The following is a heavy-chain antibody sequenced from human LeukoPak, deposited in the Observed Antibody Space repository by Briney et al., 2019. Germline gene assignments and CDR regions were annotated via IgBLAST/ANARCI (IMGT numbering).Heavy chain of an antibody. CDR3: ARGRYDSSGSYYRLDASAI. CDR1: GFTFSNYA. CDR2: ISGSGGST. V-gene: IGHV3-23*01. Sequence: GGSLRLSCAASGFTFSNYAMSWVRQAPGKGLEGVSAISGSGGSTYYADSVKGRFTISRDKSKNTVHRQINSRRGEDMDVDYCARGRYDSSGSYYRLDASAIWGQGTMVTVSS. J-gene: IGHJ3*02. D-gene: IGHD3-22*01.